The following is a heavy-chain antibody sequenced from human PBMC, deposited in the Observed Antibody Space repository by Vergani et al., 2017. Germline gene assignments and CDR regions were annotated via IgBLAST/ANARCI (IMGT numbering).Heavy chain of an antibody. CDR3: AKHFSGWGIDY. J-gene: IGHJ4*02. CDR2: IQFDGSNQ. D-gene: IGHD6-19*01. Sequence: VQLVESGGGLVKPGGSLRLSCATSGFTLSNYDMQWIRQGPGKGLEFVAFIQFDGSNQYYADSVKGRFTLSRDFSKNTLYLQMNSLRTDDTATYYCAKHFSGWGIDYWCQGTKVIVSS. CDR1: GFTLSNYD. V-gene: IGHV3-30*02.